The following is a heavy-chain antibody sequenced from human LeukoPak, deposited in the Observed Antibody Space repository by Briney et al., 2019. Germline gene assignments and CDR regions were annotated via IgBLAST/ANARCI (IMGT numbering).Heavy chain of an antibody. CDR1: GYTFTGYY. V-gene: IGHV1-2*02. D-gene: IGHD3-9*01. Sequence: ASVKVSCKASGYTFTGYYMHWVRQAPGQGLEWMGWINPNSGGTNYAQKFQGRVTMTRDTSISTAYMELSRLRSDDTAMYYCARATIPDVLRYFDWLEAPDAFDIWGQGTMVTVSS. CDR2: INPNSGGT. J-gene: IGHJ3*02. CDR3: ARATIPDVLRYFDWLEAPDAFDI.